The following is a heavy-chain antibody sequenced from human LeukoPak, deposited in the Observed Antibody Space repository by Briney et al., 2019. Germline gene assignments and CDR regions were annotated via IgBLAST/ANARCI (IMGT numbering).Heavy chain of an antibody. Sequence: SQTLSLTCAISGDSVSSNSAAWNWIRQSPSRGLEWLGRTYYRSKWYNDYAVSVKSRITINPDTSKNQFSLQLNSVTPEDTAVYYCARVWLGSSSFMVAFDIWGQGTMVTVSS. CDR1: GDSVSSNSAA. J-gene: IGHJ3*02. D-gene: IGHD6-6*01. CDR3: ARVWLGSSSFMVAFDI. V-gene: IGHV6-1*01. CDR2: TYYRSKWYN.